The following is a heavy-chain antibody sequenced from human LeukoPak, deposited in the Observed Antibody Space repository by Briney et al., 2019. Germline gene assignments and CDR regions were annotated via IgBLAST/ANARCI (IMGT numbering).Heavy chain of an antibody. V-gene: IGHV3-53*01. Sequence: AGRSLRLSCAASGFTVSSNYMSWVRQAPGKGLEWVSIIYIGGITYYADSVKGRFTISRDSSKNTLYLQMNSLRAEDTAVYYCARDLSNGFDYWGQETLVTVSS. CDR1: GFTVSSNY. CDR3: ARDLSNGFDY. J-gene: IGHJ4*02. CDR2: IYIGGIT. D-gene: IGHD6-25*01.